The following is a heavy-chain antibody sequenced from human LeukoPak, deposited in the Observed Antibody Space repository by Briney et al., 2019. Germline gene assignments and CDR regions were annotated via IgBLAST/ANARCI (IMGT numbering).Heavy chain of an antibody. V-gene: IGHV1-69*13. CDR2: IIPIFGTA. Sequence: SVKVSCTSSGGTFSSYAISWVRQAPGQGLEWMGGIIPIFGTANSAQKFQGRVTITADESTSTAYMELSSLRSEDTAVYYCARDQGKIELDLRYCSGGSCYSPTHFDYWGQGTLVTASS. CDR1: GGTFSSYA. CDR3: ARDQGKIELDLRYCSGGSCYSPTHFDY. D-gene: IGHD2-15*01. J-gene: IGHJ4*02.